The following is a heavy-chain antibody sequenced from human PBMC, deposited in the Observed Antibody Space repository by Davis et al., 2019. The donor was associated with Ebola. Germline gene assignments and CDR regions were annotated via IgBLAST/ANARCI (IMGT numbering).Heavy chain of an antibody. CDR3: ARNSAGVDFDF. D-gene: IGHD2-21*01. CDR2: IDDSGNT. V-gene: IGHV4-39*01. Sequence: SETLSLTCAVSGGSISNKNFDWGWIRQPPGKGLEWIGSIDDSGNTYYNPSLKSRVTISVDTSKNQFSLESSSVTAADTAVYFCARNSAGVDFDFWGQGALVTVSS. CDR1: GGSISNKNFD. J-gene: IGHJ4*02.